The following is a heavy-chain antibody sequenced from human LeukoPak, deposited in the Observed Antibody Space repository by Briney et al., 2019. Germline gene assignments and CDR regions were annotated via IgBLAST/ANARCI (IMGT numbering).Heavy chain of an antibody. Sequence: GASVKVSCKASGYSFTDYAFTEYYLHWVRQGPGQGLEWMGWINPNSGGTTYPQKFQGRVTMTIDTSISTAYMELSSLRSGDTAVYYCATRVDGFTNYFDLWGQGTLVTVSS. V-gene: IGHV1-2*02. CDR2: INPNSGGT. CDR3: ATRVDGFTNYFDL. J-gene: IGHJ4*02. CDR1: GYSFTDYAFTEYY. D-gene: IGHD5-24*01.